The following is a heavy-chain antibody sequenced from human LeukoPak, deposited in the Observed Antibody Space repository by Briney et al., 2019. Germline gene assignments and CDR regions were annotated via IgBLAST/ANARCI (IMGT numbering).Heavy chain of an antibody. V-gene: IGHV3-53*01. J-gene: IGHJ4*02. CDR2: IYSGGST. CDR3: ARLRGYSGYDYFDY. D-gene: IGHD5-12*01. CDR1: GFTVSSNY. Sequence: GGSLRLSCAASGFTVSSNYMSWVRQAPGQGLEWGSVIYSGGSTDYADSVKGRFTISRDNSKNTLYLQMNSLRAEDTAVYYCARLRGYSGYDYFDYWGQGTLVTVSS.